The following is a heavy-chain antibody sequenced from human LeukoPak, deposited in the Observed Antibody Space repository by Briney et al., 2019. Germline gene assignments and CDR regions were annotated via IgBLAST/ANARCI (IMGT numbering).Heavy chain of an antibody. CDR3: AREGEDGFYYDSSGYFDY. J-gene: IGHJ4*02. V-gene: IGHV1-2*02. CDR2: INPKSGGT. Sequence: ASVKVSCKASGYTFTSYYMHWVRQAPGQGLEWMGWINPKSGGTKYAQNFQGRVTMTRDASISTAYMDLSRLKSDDTAMYYCAREGEDGFYYDSSGYFDYWGQGTLVTVSS. CDR1: GYTFTSYY. D-gene: IGHD3-22*01.